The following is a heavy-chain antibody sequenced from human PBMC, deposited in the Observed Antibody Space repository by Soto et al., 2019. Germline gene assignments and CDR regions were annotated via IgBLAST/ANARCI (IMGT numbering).Heavy chain of an antibody. CDR3: TRFQAARFEF. CDR2: IRNKGYGGTT. Sequence: EVHLVESGGGLAQPGRSLRLSCIASGFNFGDYGVSWVRQAPGKGLQYIGLIRNKGYGGTTEYAASVKGRFSISRDDSKSTVYLQMNSLKTEDTAVYYCTRFQAARFEFWGQGTLVTVSS. D-gene: IGHD6-6*01. J-gene: IGHJ4*02. V-gene: IGHV3-49*04. CDR1: GFNFGDYG.